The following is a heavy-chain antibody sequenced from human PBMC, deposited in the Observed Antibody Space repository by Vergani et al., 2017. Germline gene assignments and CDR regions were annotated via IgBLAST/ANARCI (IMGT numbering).Heavy chain of an antibody. Sequence: QVQLQQWGGGLLKPSETLSLTCVVNGGSFTSYHWTWIRQSPGEGLEWVGDIAHTGRPDYNPSLKSRLTMSVDKSRNQFSLTLNSVTDTDTAIYFCARVNTETNGHLYYYYYIDVWGQGTAVTVS. D-gene: IGHD4-11*01. CDR1: GGSFTSYH. V-gene: IGHV4-34*01. J-gene: IGHJ6*03. CDR2: IAHTGRP. CDR3: ARVNTETNGHLYYYYYIDV.